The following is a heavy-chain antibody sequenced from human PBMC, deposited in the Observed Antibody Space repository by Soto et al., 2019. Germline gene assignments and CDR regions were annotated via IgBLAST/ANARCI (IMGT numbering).Heavy chain of an antibody. CDR1: GFTFDDYA. J-gene: IGHJ4*02. CDR2: ISWNGAAT. V-gene: IGHV3-9*01. CDR3: ANLPLYGSGFDC. Sequence: EAQLVESGGGLVQPGRSLRLSCVASGFTFDDYAIHWVGQAAGKGLEWVSGISWNGAATGHADSVKGRFAISRHNAKNSLYLQMSSLRTEDTGIYYCANLPLYGSGFDCWGQGTLATVSS. D-gene: IGHD3-10*01.